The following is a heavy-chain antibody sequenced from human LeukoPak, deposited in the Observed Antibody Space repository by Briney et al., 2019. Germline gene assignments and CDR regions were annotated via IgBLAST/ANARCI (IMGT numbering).Heavy chain of an antibody. CDR2: ISGSGGST. J-gene: IGHJ4*02. CDR1: GFTFSSYS. D-gene: IGHD5-12*01. CDR3: AKDLLFDSGYDR. Sequence: GGSLRLSCAASGFTFSSYSMNWVRQAPGKGLEWVSAISGSGGSTYYADSVKGRFTISRDNSKNTLYLQMNSLRAEDTAVYYCAKDLLFDSGYDRWGQGTLVTVSS. V-gene: IGHV3-23*01.